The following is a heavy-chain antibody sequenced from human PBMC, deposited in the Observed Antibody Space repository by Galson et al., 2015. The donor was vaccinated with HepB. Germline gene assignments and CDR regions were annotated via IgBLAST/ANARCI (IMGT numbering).Heavy chain of an antibody. J-gene: IGHJ4*02. CDR3: AKGAAAGTSAPFDY. CDR2: ISWDGGST. V-gene: IGHV3-43D*03. D-gene: IGHD6-13*01. CDR1: GFTFDDYA. Sequence: SLRLSCAASGFTFDDYAMHWVRQAPGKGLEWVSLISWDGGSTYYADSVKGRFTISRDNSKNSLYLQMNSLRAEDTALYYCAKGAAAGTSAPFDYWGQGTLVTVSS.